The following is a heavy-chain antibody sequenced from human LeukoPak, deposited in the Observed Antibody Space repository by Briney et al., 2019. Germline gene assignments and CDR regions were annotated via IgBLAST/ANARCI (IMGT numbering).Heavy chain of an antibody. J-gene: IGHJ4*02. CDR1: GYTFTGYY. D-gene: IGHD3-3*01. CDR3: AREMGNYDFWSGHPTY. CDR2: INPNSGGT. V-gene: IGHV1-2*02. Sequence: ASVKVSCKASGYTFTGYYMHWVRQAPGQGLEWMGWINPNSGGTNYAQNFQGRVTMTRDTSISTAYMELSNLRSDDTAVYYCAREMGNYDFWSGHPTYWGQGTLVIVSS.